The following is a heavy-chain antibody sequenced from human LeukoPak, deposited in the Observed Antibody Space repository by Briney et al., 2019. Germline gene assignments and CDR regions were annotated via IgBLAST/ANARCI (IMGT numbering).Heavy chain of an antibody. CDR3: ARDGGRSKWGQQLENADY. V-gene: IGHV1-69*13. CDR1: GGTFSSYA. CDR2: IIPIFGTA. J-gene: IGHJ4*02. Sequence: ASVKVSCKASGGTFSSYAISWVRQAPGQGLEWMGGIIPIFGTAHYAQKFQGRVTITADESTSTAYMELSSLRSEDTAVYYCARDGGRSKWGQQLENADYWGQGTLVTVSS. D-gene: IGHD6-13*01.